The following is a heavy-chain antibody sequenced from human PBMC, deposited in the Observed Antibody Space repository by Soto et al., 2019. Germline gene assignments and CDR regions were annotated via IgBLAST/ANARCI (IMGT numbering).Heavy chain of an antibody. Sequence: QITLNESGPTVVSPTETLTLTCRFSGFSLTTSGVGVGWIRQSPGKAPERLALIYWDDDKRYSASLKSRLTSTKDTSKNQVVLTVSDLDPTDTATYYCAHRVLRTVFGLVTTTAIYFDFWGQGTPVAVSS. D-gene: IGHD3-3*01. V-gene: IGHV2-5*02. CDR3: AHRVLRTVFGLVTTTAIYFDF. J-gene: IGHJ4*02. CDR2: IYWDDDK. CDR1: GFSLTTSGVG.